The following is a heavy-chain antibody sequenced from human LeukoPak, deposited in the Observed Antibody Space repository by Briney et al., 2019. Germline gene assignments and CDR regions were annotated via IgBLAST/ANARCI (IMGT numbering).Heavy chain of an antibody. CDR1: GYTLTELS. CDR2: FDPEDGET. CDR3: ETQSPSTGAALDY. Sequence: GASVKVSCKVSGYTLTELSMHWVRQAPGEGLEWMGGFDPEDGETIYAQKFQGRVTMTEDTSTDTAYMELSSLRSEDTAVYYCETQSPSTGAALDYWGQGTLVTVSS. D-gene: IGHD1-14*01. V-gene: IGHV1-24*01. J-gene: IGHJ4*02.